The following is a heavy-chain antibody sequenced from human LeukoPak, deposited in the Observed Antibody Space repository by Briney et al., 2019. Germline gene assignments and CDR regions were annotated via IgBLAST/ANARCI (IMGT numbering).Heavy chain of an antibody. Sequence: ASVKVSCKASGYTFTSYDINWVRQATGQGLEWMGCMNPNSGNTRYAQKFHGRVTMTRNTSISTAYMELSSLRFEDTAVYYCARGRITMIVVAHDAFDIWGQGTMVTVSS. J-gene: IGHJ3*02. D-gene: IGHD3-22*01. CDR2: MNPNSGNT. CDR3: ARGRITMIVVAHDAFDI. CDR1: GYTFTSYD. V-gene: IGHV1-8*01.